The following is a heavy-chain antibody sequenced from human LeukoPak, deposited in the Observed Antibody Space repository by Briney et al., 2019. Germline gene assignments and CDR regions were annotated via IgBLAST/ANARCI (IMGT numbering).Heavy chain of an antibody. J-gene: IGHJ4*02. Sequence: ASVKVSCKASGYTFTSYGISWVRQAPGQGLEWMGWINAYNGNTNYAQKLQCRVTMTTDTYTSTAYMELRSLRSDDTAVYYRARSVEWELLDYWGQGTLVTVSS. CDR2: INAYNGNT. CDR3: ARSVEWELLDY. D-gene: IGHD1-26*01. V-gene: IGHV1-18*01. CDR1: GYTFTSYG.